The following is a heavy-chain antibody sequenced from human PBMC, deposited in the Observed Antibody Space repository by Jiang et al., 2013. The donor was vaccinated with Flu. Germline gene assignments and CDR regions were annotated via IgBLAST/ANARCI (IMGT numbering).Heavy chain of an antibody. Sequence: SCAASGFTFSSYSMNWVRQAPGKGLEWVSYISSSSSTIYYADSVKGRFTISRDNAKNSLYLQMNSLRDEDTAVYYCARDQRCSSTSCYTEWFDPWGQGTLVTVSS. D-gene: IGHD2-2*02. V-gene: IGHV3-48*02. CDR1: GFTFSSYS. CDR2: ISSSSSTI. CDR3: ARDQRCSSTSCYTEWFDP. J-gene: IGHJ5*02.